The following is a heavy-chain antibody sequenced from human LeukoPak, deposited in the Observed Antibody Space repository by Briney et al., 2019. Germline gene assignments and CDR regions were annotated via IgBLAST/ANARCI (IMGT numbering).Heavy chain of an antibody. CDR3: ARVYAIPNYYYYMDV. D-gene: IGHD2-8*01. J-gene: IGHJ6*03. CDR2: MYSGGST. V-gene: IGHV3-53*01. CDR1: GFTVSSNY. Sequence: GGSLRLSCAASGFTVSSNYMRCVRRAPGEGLEWVSVMYSGGSTYYAGSGKGRFTISRDNSKNTLDLQMSSLRAEDTAVYYCARVYAIPNYYYYMDVWGKGTTVTVSS.